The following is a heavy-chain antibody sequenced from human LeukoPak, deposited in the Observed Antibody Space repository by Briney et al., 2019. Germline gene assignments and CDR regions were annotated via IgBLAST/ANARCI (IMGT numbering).Heavy chain of an antibody. V-gene: IGHV1-2*04. D-gene: IGHD3-3*01. CDR1: GYTFTDYY. Sequence: ASVKVSCKASGYTFTDYYIQWVRQAPGHAPEWMGWINPVCGDTKFAQKFEGWVTLTRDTSISTAYMELNGLTSGDTAVYFCAGQRIRGVAPLDFWGQGTLVTVSS. CDR3: AGQRIRGVAPLDF. CDR2: INPVCGDT. J-gene: IGHJ4*02.